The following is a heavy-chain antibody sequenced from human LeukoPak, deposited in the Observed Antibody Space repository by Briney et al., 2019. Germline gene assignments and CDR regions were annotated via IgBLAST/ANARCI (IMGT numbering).Heavy chain of an antibody. CDR3: TRMTTGHDY. D-gene: IGHD4-17*01. J-gene: IGHJ4*02. CDR2: INHSGYT. CDR1: GVSFNDYY. Sequence: SETLPLTCAVSGVSFNDYYWSWVRQTPGKGLEWIGEINHSGYTNDSPSLKSRVTLSIDTSRKQFSLNLRSVTVADTGIYYCTRMTTGHDYWGQGTLVTVSS. V-gene: IGHV4-34*01.